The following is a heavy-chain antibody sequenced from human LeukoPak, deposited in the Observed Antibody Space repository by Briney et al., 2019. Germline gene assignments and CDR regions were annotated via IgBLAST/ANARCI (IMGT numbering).Heavy chain of an antibody. V-gene: IGHV3-11*01. CDR2: ISSSGSTI. J-gene: IGHJ4*02. D-gene: IGHD2-2*01. CDR1: GFTFSDYY. CDR3: ARASRYCSSTSCTYYFDY. Sequence: PGGSLRLSCAASGFTFSDYYMSWIRQAPGKGLEWVSYISSSGSTIYYADSVKGRFTISRGNAKNSLYLQMNSLRAEDTAVYYCARASRYCSSTSCTYYFDYWGQGTLVTVSS.